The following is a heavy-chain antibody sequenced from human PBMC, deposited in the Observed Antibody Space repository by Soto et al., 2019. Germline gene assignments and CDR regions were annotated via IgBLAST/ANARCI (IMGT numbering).Heavy chain of an antibody. J-gene: IGHJ4*02. CDR3: ARARRGSGWYYFDY. CDR1: GYTFTSYD. D-gene: IGHD6-19*01. CDR2: MNPNSGNT. V-gene: IGHV1-8*01. Sequence: QVQLVQSGAEMKKPGASVKVSCKASGYTFTSYDINWVRQATGQGLEWMGWMNPNSGNTGYAQKFQGRVTMTRNTSISTAYMELSSLRSEDTAVYYCARARRGSGWYYFDYWGQGTLVTVSS.